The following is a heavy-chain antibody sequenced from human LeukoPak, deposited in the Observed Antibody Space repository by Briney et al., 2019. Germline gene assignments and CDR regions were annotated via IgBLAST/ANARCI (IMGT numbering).Heavy chain of an antibody. CDR1: GGSISSYY. D-gene: IGHD2-15*01. CDR2: IYTSGST. CDR3: ARALGYCSGGSCYRRGWYPEYFQH. J-gene: IGHJ1*01. Sequence: SETLSLTCTVSGGSISSYYWSWIRQPAGKGLEWIGRIYTSGSTNYNPSLKSRVTMSVDTSKNQFSLKLSSVTAADTAVYYCARALGYCSGGSCYRRGWYPEYFQHWGQGTLVTVSS. V-gene: IGHV4-4*07.